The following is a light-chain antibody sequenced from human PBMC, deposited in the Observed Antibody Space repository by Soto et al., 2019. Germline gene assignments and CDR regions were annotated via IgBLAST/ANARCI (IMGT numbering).Light chain of an antibody. CDR2: LGS. CDR1: QSLLHRDGYMH. V-gene: IGKV2-28*01. Sequence: EIVMTQSPLSLPVTPGEPASISCRPSQSLLHRDGYMHLAWYLHRPGQSPHLLIYLGSHRAPGAPDRFSGGGSGTDFTLRITRVEAEDVGIYYCMQALDTPITFGQGTRLEI. J-gene: IGKJ5*01. CDR3: MQALDTPIT.